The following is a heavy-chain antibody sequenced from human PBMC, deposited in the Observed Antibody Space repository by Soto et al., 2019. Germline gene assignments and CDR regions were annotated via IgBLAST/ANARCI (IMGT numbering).Heavy chain of an antibody. CDR2: INHSGST. CDR3: ARGLNDSSGYYYSGWSF. J-gene: IGHJ4*02. D-gene: IGHD3-22*01. Sequence: ASETLSLTCAVYGGSFSGYYWSWIRQPPGKGLEWIGEINHSGSTNYNPSLKSRVTISVDTSKNQFSLKLSSVTAADTAVYYCARGLNDSSGYYYSGWSFWGQGTLVTVSS. CDR1: GGSFSGYY. V-gene: IGHV4-34*01.